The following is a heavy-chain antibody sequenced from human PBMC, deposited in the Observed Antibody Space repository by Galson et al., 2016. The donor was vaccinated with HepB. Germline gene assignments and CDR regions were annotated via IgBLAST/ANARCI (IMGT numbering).Heavy chain of an antibody. CDR2: INPNTGGT. Sequence: VKVSCKASGYTFTDYYMHWVRQAPGQGLEWMGWINPNTGGTKYAQKFQGRVTMTRDSSISTAYMELSRLTSDDTAIYYCARAQSNWNAHWGPGTLVTVSS. V-gene: IGHV1-2*02. CDR1: GYTFTDYY. CDR3: ARAQSNWNAH. D-gene: IGHD1-1*01. J-gene: IGHJ4*02.